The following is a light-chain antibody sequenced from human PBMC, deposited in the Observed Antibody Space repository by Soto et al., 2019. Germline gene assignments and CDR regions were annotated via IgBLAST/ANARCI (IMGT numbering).Light chain of an antibody. CDR1: SSDVGGYNY. Sequence: QSALTQPASVSGSPGQSITISCTGTSSDVGGYNYVSWYQQHPGKAPKLMIYEISNRPSGVSNRFSGSKSGTTASLTISGLPAEEEADYFCYSYGRTSTRYVFGTGTKLTVL. J-gene: IGLJ1*01. CDR3: YSYGRTSTRYV. CDR2: EIS. V-gene: IGLV2-14*01.